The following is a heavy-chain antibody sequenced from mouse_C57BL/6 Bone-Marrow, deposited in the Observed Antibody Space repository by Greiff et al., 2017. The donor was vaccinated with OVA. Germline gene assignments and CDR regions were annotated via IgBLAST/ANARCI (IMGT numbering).Heavy chain of an antibody. Sequence: EVQGVESGPSLVRPSQTLSLTCTVTGFSINSDCYWIWIRQFPGNKLEYIGYTFYSGITYYNPSLESRTYITRDTSKNQFSLKLSSVTTEDTATYYCAREGLLAGYFDVWGTGTTVTVSS. D-gene: IGHD1-1*01. CDR1: GFSINSDCY. CDR2: TFYSGIT. J-gene: IGHJ1*03. V-gene: IGHV3-3*01. CDR3: AREGLLAGYFDV.